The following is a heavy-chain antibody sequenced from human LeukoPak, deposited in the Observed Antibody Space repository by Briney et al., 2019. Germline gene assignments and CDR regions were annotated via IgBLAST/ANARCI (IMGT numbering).Heavy chain of an antibody. CDR2: INPNSGGT. CDR3: ARVDRALRYYDFWSGKSPNWFDP. D-gene: IGHD3-3*01. V-gene: IGHV1-2*06. Sequence: ASVKVSCKASGYTFTGYYMHWVRQAPGHGLEWMGRINPNSGGTNYAQKFQGRVTMTRDTSISTAYMELSSVTAADTAVYYCARVDRALRYYDFWSGKSPNWFDPWGQGTLVTVSS. J-gene: IGHJ5*02. CDR1: GYTFTGYY.